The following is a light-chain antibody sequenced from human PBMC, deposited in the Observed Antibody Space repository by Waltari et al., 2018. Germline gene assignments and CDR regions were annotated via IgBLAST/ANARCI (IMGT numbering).Light chain of an antibody. V-gene: IGKV1-39*01. CDR2: AAS. J-gene: IGKJ3*01. CDR1: QSISSY. CDR3: QQYNNWPPPIT. Sequence: DIQMTQSPSSLPASVGDRVTITCRASQSISSYLNWYQQKPGKAPKLLIYAASSLQSGVPSRFSGSGSGTDFTLTISSLQSEDFAVYYCQQYNNWPPPITFGPGTKVDIK.